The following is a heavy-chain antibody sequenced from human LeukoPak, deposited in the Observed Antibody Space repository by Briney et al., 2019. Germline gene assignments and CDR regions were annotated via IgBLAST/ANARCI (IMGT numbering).Heavy chain of an antibody. Sequence: GGSLRLSCAASGFTFSNAWMSWVRQAPGKGLEWVGRIKSKTDGGTTDYAAPVKGRFTISRDDSKNTLYLQMNSPKTEDTAVYYCTTRPVMDYYYMDVWGKGTTVTVSS. V-gene: IGHV3-15*01. CDR2: IKSKTDGGTT. CDR3: TTRPVMDYYYMDV. J-gene: IGHJ6*03. D-gene: IGHD2-2*03. CDR1: GFTFSNAW.